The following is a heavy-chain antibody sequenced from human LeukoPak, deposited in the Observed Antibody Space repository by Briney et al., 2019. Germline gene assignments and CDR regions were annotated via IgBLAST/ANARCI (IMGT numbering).Heavy chain of an antibody. CDR3: ARVGWIYYGLY. J-gene: IGHJ4*02. CDR2: ISESSDTI. V-gene: IGHV3-48*02. Sequence: SGGSLRLSCAASGFTFSSYSMKWVRQAPGKGLEWVSYISESSDTIYYADPVKGRFTISRDNAKNSLYLQMNSLRDDDTAVYYCARVGWIYYGLYWGQGSLVTVSS. CDR1: GFTFSSYS. D-gene: IGHD3-22*01.